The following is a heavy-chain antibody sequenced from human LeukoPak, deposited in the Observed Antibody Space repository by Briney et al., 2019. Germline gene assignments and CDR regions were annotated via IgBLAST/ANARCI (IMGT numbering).Heavy chain of an antibody. CDR1: GITFSDHY. CDR2: ISSGGDSI. Sequence: PGGSLRLSCAASGITFSDHYMSWIRQAPGKGLEWLSYISSGGDSIYYADSVKGRFTISRDNAKNSVSLQMNSLRAEDTAVYYCAKDAREAGMMVYYYYMDVWGKGTTVTISS. CDR3: AKDAREAGMMVYYYYMDV. J-gene: IGHJ6*03. D-gene: IGHD6-19*01. V-gene: IGHV3-11*04.